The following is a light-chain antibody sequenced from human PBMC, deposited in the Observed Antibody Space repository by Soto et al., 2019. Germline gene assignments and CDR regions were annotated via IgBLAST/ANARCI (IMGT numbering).Light chain of an antibody. Sequence: EVVLTQSPGTLSLSPGEGATLSCRASQSVSGSYLAWHQQTPGQPPSLLLYAASSRATSTPDRFSGSESGTDFTLTISRLEPADFAVYYCQYYGSSSTFGQGTKVDIK. CDR2: AAS. CDR3: QYYGSSST. CDR1: QSVSGSY. J-gene: IGKJ1*01. V-gene: IGKV3-20*01.